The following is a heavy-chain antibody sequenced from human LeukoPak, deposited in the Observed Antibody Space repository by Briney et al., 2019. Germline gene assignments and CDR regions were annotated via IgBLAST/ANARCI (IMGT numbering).Heavy chain of an antibody. CDR3: ARGLRPGFYYDSSGYYLY. CDR1: GGSVSGYY. Sequence: SETLSLTCAVYGGSVSGYYWSWIRQPPGKGLEWIGEINHSGSTNYNPSLKSRVTISVDTSKNQFSLKLSPVTAADTAVYYCARGLRPGFYYDSSGYYLYWGQGTLVTVSS. CDR2: INHSGST. D-gene: IGHD3-22*01. V-gene: IGHV4-34*01. J-gene: IGHJ4*02.